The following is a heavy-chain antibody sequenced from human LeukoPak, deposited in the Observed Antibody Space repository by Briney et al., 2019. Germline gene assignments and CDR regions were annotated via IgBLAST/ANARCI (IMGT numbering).Heavy chain of an antibody. D-gene: IGHD3-3*01. V-gene: IGHV3-7*01. J-gene: IGHJ6*03. CDR3: ARLDDFWSGYWGNYYYYMDV. Sequence: GGSLRLSCAASGFTFSSYWMSWVRQAPGKGLEWVANIKQDGSEKYYVDSVKGRFTISRDNAKNSLYLQVNSLRAEDTAVYYCARLDDFWSGYWGNYYYYMDVWGKGTTVTVSS. CDR2: IKQDGSEK. CDR1: GFTFSSYW.